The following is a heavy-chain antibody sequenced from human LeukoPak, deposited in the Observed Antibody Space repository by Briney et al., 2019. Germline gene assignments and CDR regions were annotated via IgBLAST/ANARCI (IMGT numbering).Heavy chain of an antibody. V-gene: IGHV3-48*03. CDR1: GFTFSSYE. CDR2: ISSSGSTI. J-gene: IGHJ6*04. CDR3: AELGITMIGGV. D-gene: IGHD3-10*02. Sequence: GGSLRLSCAASGFTFSSYEMNWVRQAPGKGLEWVSYISSSGSTIYYADSAKGRFTISRDNAKNSLYLQMNSLRAEDTAVYYCAELGITMIGGVWGKGSTVTISS.